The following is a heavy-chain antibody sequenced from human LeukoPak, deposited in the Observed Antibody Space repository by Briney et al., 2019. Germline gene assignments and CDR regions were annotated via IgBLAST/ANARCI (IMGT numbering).Heavy chain of an antibody. CDR3: AEGSTIAAAGTWEYFQH. D-gene: IGHD6-13*01. Sequence: SETLSLTCAVSGGSISSSNWWSWVCQPPGKGLEWIGEIYHSGSTNYNPSLKSRVTISVDKSKNQFSLKLSSVTAADTAVYYCAEGSTIAAAGTWEYFQHWGQGTLVTVSS. CDR1: GGSISSSNW. V-gene: IGHV4-4*02. J-gene: IGHJ1*01. CDR2: IYHSGST.